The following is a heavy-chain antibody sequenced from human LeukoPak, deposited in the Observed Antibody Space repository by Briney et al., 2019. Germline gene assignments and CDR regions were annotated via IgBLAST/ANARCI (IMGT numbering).Heavy chain of an antibody. CDR3: AREGEPNYYFDY. CDR1: GFTFSSYA. V-gene: IGHV3-30*04. D-gene: IGHD1-26*01. J-gene: IGHJ4*02. CDR2: ISYDGSNK. Sequence: GRSLRLSCAASGFTFSSYAMHWVRQAPGKELEWVAVISYDGSNKYYADSVKGRFTISRDNSKNTLYLQMNSLRAEDTAVYYCAREGEPNYYFDYWGQGTLVTVSS.